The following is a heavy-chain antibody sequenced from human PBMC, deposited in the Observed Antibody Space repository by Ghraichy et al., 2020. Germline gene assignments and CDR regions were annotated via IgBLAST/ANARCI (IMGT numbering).Heavy chain of an antibody. CDR2: ISVTGGST. CDR1: GFTFSSYA. CDR3: AKDRKTIDALDI. D-gene: IGHD1/OR15-1a*01. J-gene: IGHJ3*02. V-gene: IGHV3-23*01. Sequence: LSLTCAASGFTFSSYAMSWVRQAPGKGLEWVSAISVTGGSTYYADSVKGRFTISRDNSKSTLYLQMDSLRAEDTAVYYCAKDRKTIDALDIWGQGTMVTVSS.